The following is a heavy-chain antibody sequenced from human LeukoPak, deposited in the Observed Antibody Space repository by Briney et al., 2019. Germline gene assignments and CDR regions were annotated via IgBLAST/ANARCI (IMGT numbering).Heavy chain of an antibody. Sequence: TGGSLRLSCAASGFNFRIYNMNWVRQAPGKGLEWVGRIKSKIDGGTTDYAAPVKGRFTISRDDSENTLSLQMNSLKSEDTAVYYCTQGGTKAYSWGQGTLVTVSS. V-gene: IGHV3-15*01. CDR2: IKSKIDGGTT. CDR3: TQGGTKAYS. D-gene: IGHD3-16*01. CDR1: GFNFRIYN. J-gene: IGHJ4*02.